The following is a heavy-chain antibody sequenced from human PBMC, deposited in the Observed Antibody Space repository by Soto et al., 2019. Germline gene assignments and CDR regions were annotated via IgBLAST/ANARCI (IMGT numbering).Heavy chain of an antibody. V-gene: IGHV1-18*01. CDR1: GYTFTSYG. Sequence: QVQLVQSGAEVKKPGASVKVSCKASGYTFTSYGISWVRQAPGQGLEWMGWISAYNGNTNYAQKLQGRVTMTTDTSTSTAYMELRSLRSDDTAVYYCARVMGLLCFGDPNSKNRNWFDPWGQGTLVTVS. CDR2: ISAYNGNT. J-gene: IGHJ5*02. CDR3: ARVMGLLCFGDPNSKNRNWFDP. D-gene: IGHD3-10*01.